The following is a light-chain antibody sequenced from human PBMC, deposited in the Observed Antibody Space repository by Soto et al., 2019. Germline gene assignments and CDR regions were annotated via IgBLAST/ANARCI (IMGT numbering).Light chain of an antibody. CDR1: QSVSSSY. Sequence: EIVLTQSPGTLSLSPGERATLSCRASQSVSSSYLAWYQQKPGQAPRLLIYGASSRATGIPDRFSGSGSGTDFSVTISRLEIDEFAVYYCEQYGSSPWTFGQGTKVEIK. V-gene: IGKV3-20*01. J-gene: IGKJ1*01. CDR3: EQYGSSPWT. CDR2: GAS.